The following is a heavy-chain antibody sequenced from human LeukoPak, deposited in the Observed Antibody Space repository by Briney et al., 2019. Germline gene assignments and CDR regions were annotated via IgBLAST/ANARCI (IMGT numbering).Heavy chain of an antibody. D-gene: IGHD5-24*01. CDR2: ISVGGTTT. Sequence: GGSLRLSCVASGFTFSNYAMSWIRQAPGKGLEWVSSISVGGTTTYYADSVKGRFSISRDNSENTLYLQMNGLRADDTAVYYCAKDDAWLQYGNWGRGTLVTVSS. CDR3: AKDDAWLQYGN. J-gene: IGHJ4*02. CDR1: GFTFSNYA. V-gene: IGHV3-23*01.